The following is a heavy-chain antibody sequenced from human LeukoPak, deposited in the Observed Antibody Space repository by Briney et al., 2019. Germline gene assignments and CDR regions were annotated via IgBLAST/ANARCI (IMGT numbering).Heavy chain of an antibody. CDR3: AESLSGFAFDI. V-gene: IGHV4-34*01. CDR2: INHSGST. J-gene: IGHJ3*02. CDR1: GGSFSGYY. Sequence: PSETLSLTCAVYGGSFSGYYWSWIRQPPGKGLEWIGEINHSGSTHYNPSLKSRVTISVDTSKNQFSLKLSSVTAADTAVYYCAESLSGFAFDIWGQGTMVTVSS. D-gene: IGHD3-10*01.